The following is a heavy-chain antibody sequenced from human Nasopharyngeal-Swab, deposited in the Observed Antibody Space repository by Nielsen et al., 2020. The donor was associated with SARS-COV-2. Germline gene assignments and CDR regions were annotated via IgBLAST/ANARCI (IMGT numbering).Heavy chain of an antibody. V-gene: IGHV4-31*03. Sequence: SETLSLTCNVSGGSISSGGYYWSWIRQDPGKGLEWIGYIYYSGTSYYNPSLESRLSISVDVSKNLFSLRLSSVTAADTAVYYCARTPTSHYYYGVDVWGQGTTVTVS. J-gene: IGHJ6*02. CDR3: ARTPTSHYYYGVDV. CDR2: IYYSGTS. CDR1: GGSISSGGYY.